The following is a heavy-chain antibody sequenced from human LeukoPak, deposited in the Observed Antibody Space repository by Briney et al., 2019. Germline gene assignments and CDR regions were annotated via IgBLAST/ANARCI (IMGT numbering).Heavy chain of an antibody. Sequence: PSETLSLTCTVSGGSISSYYWSWIRQPPGKGLEWIGYIYYSGSTNYNPSLKSRVTISVDTSKNQFSLKLSPVTAADTAVYYCARDPSGTAINWFDPWGQGTLVTVSS. CDR2: IYYSGST. CDR3: ARDPSGTAINWFDP. D-gene: IGHD3-10*01. CDR1: GGSISSYY. V-gene: IGHV4-59*01. J-gene: IGHJ5*02.